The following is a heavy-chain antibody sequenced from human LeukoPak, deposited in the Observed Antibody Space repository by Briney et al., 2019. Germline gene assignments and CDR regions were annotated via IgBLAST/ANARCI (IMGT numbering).Heavy chain of an antibody. CDR3: AGHHPRNTVDF. Sequence: PSETLSLTCTVYGGSISIYYWSWIRQPPGKGLEWIGYISYSGSTNYNPSLKSRVTISLDTSKNQFSLKLSSVTAADTAVYYCAGHHPRNTVDFWGQGTLVTVSS. CDR2: ISYSGST. D-gene: IGHD2/OR15-2a*01. V-gene: IGHV4-59*08. J-gene: IGHJ4*02. CDR1: GGSISIYY.